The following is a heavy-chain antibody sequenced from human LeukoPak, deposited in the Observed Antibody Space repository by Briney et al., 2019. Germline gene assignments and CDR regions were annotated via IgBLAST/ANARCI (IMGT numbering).Heavy chain of an antibody. CDR2: ISYDGSNK. D-gene: IGHD6-19*01. J-gene: IGHJ3*02. V-gene: IGHV3-30*04. Sequence: PGGSLRLSCAASGFTFSSYAMHWVRQAPGKGLEWVAVISYDGSNKYYADSVKGRFTISRDNSKNTLYLQTNSLRAEDTAVYYCARVHTRQWLEADDAFDIWGQGTMVTVSS. CDR1: GFTFSSYA. CDR3: ARVHTRQWLEADDAFDI.